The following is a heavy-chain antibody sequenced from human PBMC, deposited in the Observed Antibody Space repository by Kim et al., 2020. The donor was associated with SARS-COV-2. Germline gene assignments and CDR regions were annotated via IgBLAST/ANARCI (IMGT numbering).Heavy chain of an antibody. D-gene: IGHD2-15*01. J-gene: IGHJ4*02. CDR1: GFSFSDSA. CDR3: TRARFGAVVVDIDY. CDR2: IRSKSNSYAT. V-gene: IGHV3-73*01. Sequence: GGSLRLSCAASGFSFSDSAIHWVRQASGRGLEWVGRIRSKSNSYATAYAASVEGKFTISRDDSKNTAYLQMNSLKTEDTALYYCTRARFGAVVVDIDYWGQGALVTVSS.